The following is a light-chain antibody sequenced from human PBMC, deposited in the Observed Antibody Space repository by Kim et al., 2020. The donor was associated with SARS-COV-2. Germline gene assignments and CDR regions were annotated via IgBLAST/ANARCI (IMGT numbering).Light chain of an antibody. Sequence: EIVLTQSPATLSLSPGERATLSCRASQSVSSYLAWYQQKPGQAPRLLIYGASNRATGIPARFSGSGSGTDFTLTISSLEPEDFAVYYCQQRSNWPTFGGGTTVEIK. J-gene: IGKJ4*01. CDR3: QQRSNWPT. CDR2: GAS. CDR1: QSVSSY. V-gene: IGKV3-11*01.